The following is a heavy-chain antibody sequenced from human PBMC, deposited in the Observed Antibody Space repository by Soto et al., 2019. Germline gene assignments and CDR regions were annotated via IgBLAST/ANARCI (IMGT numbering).Heavy chain of an antibody. Sequence: SETLSLTCTVSGGSISSYYWSWIRQPPGKGLEWIGYIYYSGSTNYNPSLKSRVTISVDTSKNQFSLKLSSVTAADTAVYYCARSDYGDYVVYWGQGTLVTVSS. CDR2: IYYSGST. CDR3: ARSDYGDYVVY. J-gene: IGHJ4*02. CDR1: GGSISSYY. V-gene: IGHV4-59*08. D-gene: IGHD4-17*01.